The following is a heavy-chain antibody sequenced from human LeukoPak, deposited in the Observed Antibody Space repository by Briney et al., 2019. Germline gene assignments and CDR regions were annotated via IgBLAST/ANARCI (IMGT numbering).Heavy chain of an antibody. Sequence: SETLSLTCTVSDGSIIPYYWSWIRQPAGKGLEWVGRIYPSGSTTYNPSLKSRVTISVDTSKNQFSLKLTSVTAADTAVYYCAKLSPNRWFDPWGQGILVTVSS. CDR2: IYPSGST. D-gene: IGHD1-14*01. J-gene: IGHJ5*02. CDR3: AKLSPNRWFDP. CDR1: DGSIIPYY. V-gene: IGHV4-4*07.